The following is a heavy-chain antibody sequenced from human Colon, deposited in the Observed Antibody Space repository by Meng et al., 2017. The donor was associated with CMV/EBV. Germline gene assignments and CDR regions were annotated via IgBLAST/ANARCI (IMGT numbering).Heavy chain of an antibody. CDR2: INPNGGGT. D-gene: IGHD2-2*01. CDR3: ARVKCGTTSCSQGLDP. V-gene: IGHV1-2*02. CDR1: GYSFTDYY. J-gene: IGHJ5*02. Sequence: ASVKVSCKASGYSFTDYYLHWVRQAPGQGLEWMGWINPNGGGTDYAQKFQDRVTLTRDTSVNTAYLEVRRLTSDDTAVYYYARVKCGTTSCSQGLDPWGQGTLVTVSS.